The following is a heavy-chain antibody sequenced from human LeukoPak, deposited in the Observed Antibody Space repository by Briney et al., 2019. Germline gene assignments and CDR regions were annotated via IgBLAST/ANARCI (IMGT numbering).Heavy chain of an antibody. J-gene: IGHJ4*02. D-gene: IGHD6-13*01. CDR1: GGTFTSYA. V-gene: IGHV1-69*04. Sequence: ASVKVSCKAAGGTFTSYAINWVRQAPGQGREGMGRIVPILDTTNYAQKFQGRVTIPADKSTRTAYMELSRRRPEDTALYYCDSAGEGAYSSTIYWGQGTLVTVSS. CDR3: DSAGEGAYSSTIY. CDR2: IVPILDTT.